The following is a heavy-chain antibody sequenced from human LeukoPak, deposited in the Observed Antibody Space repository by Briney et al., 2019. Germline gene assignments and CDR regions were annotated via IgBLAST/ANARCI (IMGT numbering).Heavy chain of an antibody. CDR3: ERGPLGYCSSTSCHPFDY. Sequence: GASVKVSCKASGGTFSSYAISWVRQAPGQGLEWMGGIIPIFGTANYAQKFQGRVTITADKSTSTAYMELSSLRSEDTAVYYCERGPLGYCSSTSCHPFDYWGQGTLVTVSS. CDR2: IIPIFGTA. V-gene: IGHV1-69*06. D-gene: IGHD2-2*01. CDR1: GGTFSSYA. J-gene: IGHJ4*02.